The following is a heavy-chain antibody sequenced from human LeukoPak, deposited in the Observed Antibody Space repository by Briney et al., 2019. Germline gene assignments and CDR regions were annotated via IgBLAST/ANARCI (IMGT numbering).Heavy chain of an antibody. D-gene: IGHD3-10*01. CDR3: AREWRYYYGSGPRGYFDY. J-gene: IGHJ4*02. CDR2: INHSGST. V-gene: IGHV4-34*01. CDR1: GFTFSSYA. Sequence: PGGSLRLSCAASGFTFSSYAMSWIRQPPGKGLEWIAEINHSGSTNYNPSLKSRVTISVDTSKNQFSLKLSSVTAADTAVYYCAREWRYYYGSGPRGYFDYWGQGTLVTVSS.